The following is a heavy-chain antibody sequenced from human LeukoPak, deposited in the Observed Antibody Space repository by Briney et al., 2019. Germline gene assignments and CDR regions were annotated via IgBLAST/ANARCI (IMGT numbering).Heavy chain of an antibody. V-gene: IGHV4-59*08. CDR1: GGSFSGYY. Sequence: SETLSLTCAVYGGSFSGYYWSWIRQPPGKGLEWIGYIYYSGSTNYNPSLKSRVTISVDTSKNQFSLKLSSVTAADTAVYYCARHESYYGSGSYYPYWGQGTLVTVSS. D-gene: IGHD3-10*01. CDR2: IYYSGST. J-gene: IGHJ4*02. CDR3: ARHESYYGSGSYYPY.